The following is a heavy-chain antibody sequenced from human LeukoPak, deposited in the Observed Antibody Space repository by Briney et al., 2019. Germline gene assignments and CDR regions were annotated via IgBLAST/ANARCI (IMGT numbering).Heavy chain of an antibody. CDR1: GYTFTSYY. D-gene: IGHD3-22*01. Sequence: ASVKVSCKASGYTFTSYYMHWVRQAPGQGLEWMGIINPSGGSTSYAQKFQGRVTMTRDTSTSTVYMELSSLRSEDTAVYYCARADLLSGVGYYDSSGPAHWFDPWGQGTLVTVSS. J-gene: IGHJ5*02. CDR2: INPSGGST. CDR3: ARADLLSGVGYYDSSGPAHWFDP. V-gene: IGHV1-46*01.